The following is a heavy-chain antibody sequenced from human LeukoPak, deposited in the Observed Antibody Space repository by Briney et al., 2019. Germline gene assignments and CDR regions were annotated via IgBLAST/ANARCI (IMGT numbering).Heavy chain of an antibody. Sequence: SETLSLTCAVYGGSFSGYYWSWIRQPPGKGLEWIGEINHSGSTNYNPSLKSRVTISVDTSKNQFSLKLSSVTAADTAVYYCAKDQSPPPLSYCSSTSCYGYFDYWGQGTLVTVSS. V-gene: IGHV4-34*01. CDR2: INHSGST. CDR1: GGSFSGYY. CDR3: AKDQSPPPLSYCSSTSCYGYFDY. J-gene: IGHJ4*02. D-gene: IGHD2-2*01.